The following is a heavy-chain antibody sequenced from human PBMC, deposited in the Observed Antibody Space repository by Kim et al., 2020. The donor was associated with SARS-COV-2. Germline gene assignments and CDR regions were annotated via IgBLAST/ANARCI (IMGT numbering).Heavy chain of an antibody. Sequence: GGSLRLSCAASGFTFSSYWMHWVRQAPGKGLVWVSRINSDGSSTSYADSVKGRFTISRDNAKNTLYLQMNSLRAEDTAVYYCARVTGSYYNYYGMDVWGQGTTVTVSS. CDR1: GFTFSSYW. V-gene: IGHV3-74*01. J-gene: IGHJ6*02. CDR2: INSDGSST. D-gene: IGHD3-10*01. CDR3: ARVTGSYYNYYGMDV.